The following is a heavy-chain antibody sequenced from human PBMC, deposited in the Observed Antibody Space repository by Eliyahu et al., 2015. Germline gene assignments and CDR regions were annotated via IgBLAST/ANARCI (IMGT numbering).Heavy chain of an antibody. CDR1: GDSVSNGTYY. CDR2: FYHGGST. J-gene: IGHJ6*02. D-gene: IGHD2-2*01. CDR3: ARGRSFVVVGNGMDV. Sequence: QVQLQESGPGLVKPSETLSLTCTVSGDSVSNGTYYWTWIRQPPGKGLEWIAYFYHGGSTNYNPSLKSRVTISVDTSKNHFSLRLSSVTAADTAVYYCARGRSFVVVGNGMDVWGQGTTVTVSS. V-gene: IGHV4-61*01.